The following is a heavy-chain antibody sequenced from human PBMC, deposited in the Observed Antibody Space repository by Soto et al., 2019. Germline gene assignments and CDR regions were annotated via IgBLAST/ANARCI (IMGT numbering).Heavy chain of an antibody. CDR3: AKDGADTGTYYFDY. J-gene: IGHJ4*02. D-gene: IGHD1-26*01. Sequence: QVQLVESGGGVVQPGRSLRLSCAASNFTFSNYGMHWVRQAPGKGLEWVALISNDGSNKYYTDSVKGRFTISRDNSRNTLSLQTNSLRADDTAVYYCAKDGADTGTYYFDYWGQGTLITGSS. V-gene: IGHV3-30*18. CDR2: ISNDGSNK. CDR1: NFTFSNYG.